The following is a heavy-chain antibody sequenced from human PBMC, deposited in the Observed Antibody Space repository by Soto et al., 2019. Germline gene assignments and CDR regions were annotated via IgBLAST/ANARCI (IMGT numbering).Heavy chain of an antibody. J-gene: IGHJ6*02. V-gene: IGHV3-21*01. D-gene: IGHD1-26*01. CDR1: GFTFSSYS. Sequence: EVQLVESGGGLVKPGGSLRLSCAASGFTFSSYSMNWVRQAPGKGLEWVSSISSSSSYIYYADSVKGRFTISRDNANNSLYLQMNGLRAEDTAVYYCARDHYPTVYYYYYGMDVSGQGTTVTASS. CDR2: ISSSSSYI. CDR3: ARDHYPTVYYYYYGMDV.